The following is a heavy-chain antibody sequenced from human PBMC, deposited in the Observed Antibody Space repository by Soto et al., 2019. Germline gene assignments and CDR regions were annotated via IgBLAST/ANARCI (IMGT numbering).Heavy chain of an antibody. V-gene: IGHV4-34*01. CDR3: ARGLGARFDYSKSPYYFDY. CDR2: INHSGST. J-gene: IGHJ4*02. D-gene: IGHD4-4*01. Sequence: SETLSLTCAVYGGSFSGYYWSWIRQPPGKGLEWIGEINHSGSTNYNPSLKSRVTISVDTSKNQFSLKLSSVTAADTAVYYCARGLGARFDYSKSPYYFDYWGQGTLVTV. CDR1: GGSFSGYY.